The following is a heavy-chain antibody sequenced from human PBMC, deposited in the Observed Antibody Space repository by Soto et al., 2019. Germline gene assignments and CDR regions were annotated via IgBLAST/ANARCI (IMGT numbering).Heavy chain of an antibody. CDR3: ARGGDFWSGYYYYYYGMDV. D-gene: IGHD3-3*01. V-gene: IGHV4-59*01. CDR2: IYYSGST. Sequence: SETLSLTCTVSGGSISSYSWNWIRQPPGKGVEWIGCIYYSGSTNYNPSLKSRVTISVDTSKNQFSLKLSSVTAADTAVYYCARGGDFWSGYYYYYYGMDVWGQGTTVTVSS. CDR1: GGSISSYS. J-gene: IGHJ6*02.